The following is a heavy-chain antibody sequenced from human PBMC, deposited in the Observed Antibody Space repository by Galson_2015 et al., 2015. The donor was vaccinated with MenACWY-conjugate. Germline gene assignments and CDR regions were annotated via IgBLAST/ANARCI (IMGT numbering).Heavy chain of an antibody. V-gene: IGHV4-4*02. CDR2: IYHSGST. J-gene: IGHJ6*02. CDR3: ARVPAADTFYYYYGMDV. CDR1: GGSISSRNW. D-gene: IGHD2-2*01. Sequence: ETLSLTCAVSGGSISSRNWWSWVRQPPGKGLEWIGEIYHSGSTTYNPSLKSRVTISVDKSKNQFSLKLSSVTAADTAVYYCARVPAADTFYYYYGMDVWGQGTTVTVSS.